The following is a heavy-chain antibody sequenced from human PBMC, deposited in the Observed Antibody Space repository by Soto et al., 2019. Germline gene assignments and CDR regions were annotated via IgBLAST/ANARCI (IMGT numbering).Heavy chain of an antibody. V-gene: IGHV1-8*01. J-gene: IGHJ6*02. Sequence: QVQLVQSGAEVKKPGASVKVSCKASGYTFTSYDINWVRQATGQGLEWMGWMNPNSGNTGYAQKFQGRVTMTRNTSISTADMELSSLRSEDTAVYYCARRSPYYDFGSGYYGYYYYGMDVWGQGTTVTVSS. CDR2: MNPNSGNT. D-gene: IGHD3-3*01. CDR3: ARRSPYYDFGSGYYGYYYYGMDV. CDR1: GYTFTSYD.